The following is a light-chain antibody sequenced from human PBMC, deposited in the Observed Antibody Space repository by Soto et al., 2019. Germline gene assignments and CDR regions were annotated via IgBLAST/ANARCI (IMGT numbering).Light chain of an antibody. CDR2: DTS. CDR1: QSVSSSY. Sequence: EIVLTQSPGTLSLSPGERATLSCRASQSVSSSYLAWYQQKPGQAPRLLIHDTSSRATGISDRFSGSGSGTDFTLIIRRLEPEDLAVYYCHQYGSSPTTLGQGTKVDIK. CDR3: HQYGSSPTT. J-gene: IGKJ1*01. V-gene: IGKV3-20*01.